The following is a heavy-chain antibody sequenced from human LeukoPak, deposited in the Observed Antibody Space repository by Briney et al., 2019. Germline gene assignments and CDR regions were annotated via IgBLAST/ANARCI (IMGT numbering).Heavy chain of an antibody. J-gene: IGHJ6*02. CDR3: ARLTSGYDLYYYYGMDV. CDR2: IKQDGSEK. D-gene: IGHD5-12*01. Sequence: GGSLRLSCAASGSTFSSYWMSWVRQAPGKGLEWVANIKQDGSEKYYVDSVKGRFTISRDNAKNSLYLQMNSLRAEDTAVYYCARLTSGYDLYYYYGMDVWGQGTTVTVSS. V-gene: IGHV3-7*01. CDR1: GSTFSSYW.